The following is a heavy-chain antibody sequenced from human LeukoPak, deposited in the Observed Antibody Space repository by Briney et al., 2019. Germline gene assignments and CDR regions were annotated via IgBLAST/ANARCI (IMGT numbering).Heavy chain of an antibody. Sequence: GGSLRLSCAASGFTFSDYTMQWVRQAPGKGLEWVALLPPDGSYQYYADSLKGRFTISRDNFKNALYLQMNSLRLEDTDVYYCARGLHDRSWYGAHWGQGTLLSVSS. CDR1: GFTFSDYT. CDR2: LPPDGSYQ. V-gene: IGHV3-30*04. D-gene: IGHD6-13*01. CDR3: ARGLHDRSWYGAH. J-gene: IGHJ4*02.